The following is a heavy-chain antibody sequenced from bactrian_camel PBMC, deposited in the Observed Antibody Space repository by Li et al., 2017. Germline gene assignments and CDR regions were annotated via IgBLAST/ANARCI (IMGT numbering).Heavy chain of an antibody. Sequence: HVQLVESGGGSVQTGGSLRLSCTTSRHTDSSACTAWFRQAPGKEREGVAAIGTGGKTTYRASVKGRFTISRDNVKGTLYLRMNDLKPEDTAMYFCAAERPGIGEEPCFNGWPQYAYNYWGQGTQVTVS. CDR1: RHTDSSAC. J-gene: IGHJ4*01. V-gene: IGHV3S55*01. D-gene: IGHD1*01. CDR2: IGTGGKT. CDR3: AAERPGIGEEPCFNGWPQYAYNY.